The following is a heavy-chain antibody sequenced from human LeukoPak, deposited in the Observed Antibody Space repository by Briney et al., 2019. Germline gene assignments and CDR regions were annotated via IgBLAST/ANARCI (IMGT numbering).Heavy chain of an antibody. CDR2: IYYSGST. CDR3: ARYGPVGPAAFDI. D-gene: IGHD4-17*01. CDR1: GGSISSSSYY. Sequence: PSETLSLTCTVSGGSISSSSYYWGWIRQPPGKGLGWIGSIYYSGSTYYNPSLKSRVTISVDTSKNQFSLKLSSVTAADTAVYYCARYGPVGPAAFDIWGQGTMVTVSS. J-gene: IGHJ3*02. V-gene: IGHV4-39*01.